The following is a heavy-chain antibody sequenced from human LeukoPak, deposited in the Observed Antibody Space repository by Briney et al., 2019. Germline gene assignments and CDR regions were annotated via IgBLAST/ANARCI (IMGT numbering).Heavy chain of an antibody. CDR1: GYTFASYD. D-gene: IGHD6-13*01. CDR2: INPSGGST. Sequence: ASVKVSCKASGYTFASYDMHWVRQAPGQGLEWMGIINPSGGSTSYAQIFQGRVTMTRDTSTSTVYMGLSSLRSEDTAVYYCARGGSSWYRGSFQHWGQGTLVTVSS. CDR3: ARGGSSWYRGSFQH. V-gene: IGHV1-46*01. J-gene: IGHJ1*01.